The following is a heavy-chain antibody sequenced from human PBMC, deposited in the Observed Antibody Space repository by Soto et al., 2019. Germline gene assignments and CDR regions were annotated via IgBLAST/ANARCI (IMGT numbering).Heavy chain of an antibody. CDR2: IIPIFGTA. J-gene: IGHJ6*02. CDR3: ARVNQASSSSRSTFYYGMDV. Sequence: SVKVSCKASGGTFSSYAISWVRQAPGQGLEWLGGIIPIFGTANYAQKFQGRVTITADESTSTAYMELSSLRSEDTAVYYCARVNQASSSSRSTFYYGMDVWGQGTTVTVSS. V-gene: IGHV1-69*13. CDR1: GGTFSSYA. D-gene: IGHD6-6*01.